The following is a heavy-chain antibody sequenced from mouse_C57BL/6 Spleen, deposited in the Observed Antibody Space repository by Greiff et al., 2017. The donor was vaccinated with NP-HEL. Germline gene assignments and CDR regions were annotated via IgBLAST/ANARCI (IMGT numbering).Heavy chain of an antibody. V-gene: IGHV5-9*01. CDR3: ARLRVTRSYYFDY. D-gene: IGHD2-2*01. J-gene: IGHJ2*01. CDR2: ISGGGGNT. CDR1: GFTFSSYT. Sequence: DVKLVESGGGLVKPGGSLKLSCAASGFTFSSYTMSWVRQTPEKRLEWVATISGGGGNTYYPDSVKCRFTISRDNAKNTLYLQMSSLRSEDTALYYCARLRVTRSYYFDYWGQGTTLTVSS.